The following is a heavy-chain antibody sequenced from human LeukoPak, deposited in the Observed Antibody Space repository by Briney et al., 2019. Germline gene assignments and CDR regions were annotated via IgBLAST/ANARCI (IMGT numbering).Heavy chain of an antibody. Sequence: SETLSLTCTVSGGSINNGGYYWSWIRQHPGKGLEWIGYIYYSGSSYYNPSLRSRVTISVDTSKNQFSLKLSSVTAADTAVYYCARAPPQQLVTGGAFDIWGQGTMVTVSS. D-gene: IGHD6-13*01. CDR3: ARAPPQQLVTGGAFDI. J-gene: IGHJ3*02. CDR2: IYYSGSS. CDR1: GGSINNGGYY. V-gene: IGHV4-31*03.